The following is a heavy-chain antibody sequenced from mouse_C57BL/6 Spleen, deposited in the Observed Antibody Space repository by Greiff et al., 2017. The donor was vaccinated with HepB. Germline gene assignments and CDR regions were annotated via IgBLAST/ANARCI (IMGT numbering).Heavy chain of an antibody. Sequence: VQLQQSGAELVKPGASVKLSCTASGFNIKDYYMHWVKQRTEQGLEWIGRIDPEDGETKYAPKFQGKATITADTSSNTAYRQLSSLTSEDTAVYYCATTVVATTDYYAMDYWGQGTSVTVSS. D-gene: IGHD1-1*01. CDR1: GFNIKDYY. CDR3: ATTVVATTDYYAMDY. J-gene: IGHJ4*01. CDR2: IDPEDGET. V-gene: IGHV14-2*01.